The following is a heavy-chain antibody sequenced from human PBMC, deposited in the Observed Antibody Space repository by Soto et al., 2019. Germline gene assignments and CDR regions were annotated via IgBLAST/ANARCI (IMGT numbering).Heavy chain of an antibody. CDR2: IYYSGST. D-gene: IGHD3-10*01. CDR3: ARVRRIGFQESSTYSWFDP. V-gene: IGHV4-39*02. J-gene: IGHJ5*02. Sequence: SETLSLTCTVSGASISGSSYYWGWIRQPPGKGLEWIGIIYYSGSTYYNPSLRSRVTISVDTSKNHFSLKVSSVTAADTAVYFCARVRRIGFQESSTYSWFDPWGQGTLVTVSS. CDR1: GASISGSSYY.